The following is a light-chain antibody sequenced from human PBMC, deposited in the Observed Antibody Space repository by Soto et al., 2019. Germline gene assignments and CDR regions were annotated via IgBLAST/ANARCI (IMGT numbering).Light chain of an antibody. CDR2: GAS. J-gene: IGKJ1*01. CDR3: QQYTNRPPWT. CDR1: QSVSTN. Sequence: DIVMTQSPATLSVSPGERATLSCRASQSVSTNLAWYQQKPGQAPRLLIYGASTRATGIPARFSGRGSGTEFNLIVSSPQSDDFAVYSCQQYTNRPPWTFGQGTRVDLK. V-gene: IGKV3-15*01.